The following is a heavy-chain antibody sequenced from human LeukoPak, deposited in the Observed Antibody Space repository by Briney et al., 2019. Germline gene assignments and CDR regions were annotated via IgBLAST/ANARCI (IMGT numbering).Heavy chain of an antibody. Sequence: GGSLRLSCAASGFTVSSNYMSWVRQAPGKGLEWVSVIYSGGSTYYADSVKGRFTISRDNSKNTLYLQMNSLRAEDTAVYYCAKEVVAANNDAFDIWGQGTMVTVSS. CDR1: GFTVSSNY. J-gene: IGHJ3*02. D-gene: IGHD2-15*01. CDR3: AKEVVAANNDAFDI. CDR2: IYSGGST. V-gene: IGHV3-53*01.